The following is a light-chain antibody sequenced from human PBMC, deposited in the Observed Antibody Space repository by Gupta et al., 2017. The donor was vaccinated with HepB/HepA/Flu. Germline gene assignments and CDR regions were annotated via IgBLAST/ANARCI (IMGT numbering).Light chain of an antibody. V-gene: IGKV4-1*01. J-gene: IGKJ2*02. CDR3: QQYYNIPRI. CDR2: WAS. Sequence: DIVMTQSPDSLAVSLGERATINCKSSQSVIYSSNNKNYLAWYQQKPGQPPKLLIYWASTRESRVPDRFSASGSGTDFTLTISSLQAEDVAVYYCQQYYNIPRIFGQGTKLEIK. CDR1: QSVIYSSNNKNY.